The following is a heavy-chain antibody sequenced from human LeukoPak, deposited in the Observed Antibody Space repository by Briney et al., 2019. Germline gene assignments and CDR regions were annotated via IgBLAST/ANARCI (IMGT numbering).Heavy chain of an antibody. CDR1: GFTFSSYG. D-gene: IGHD3-22*01. J-gene: IGHJ4*02. CDR3: AKDLGDSSGFSIDY. CDR2: ISYDGSNK. Sequence: GESLRLSCAASGFTFSSYGMHWVRQAPGKGLEWVAVISYDGSNKYYADSVKGRFTISRDNSKNTLYLQMNSLRAEDTAVYYCAKDLGDSSGFSIDYWGQGTLVTVSS. V-gene: IGHV3-30*18.